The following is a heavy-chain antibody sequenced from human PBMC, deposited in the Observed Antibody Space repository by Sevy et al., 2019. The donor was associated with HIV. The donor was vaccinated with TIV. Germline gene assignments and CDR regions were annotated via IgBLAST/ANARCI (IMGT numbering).Heavy chain of an antibody. CDR1: GFTFSSYG. CDR2: IGYDGRNK. V-gene: IGHV3-33*01. J-gene: IGHJ5*02. CDR3: ARAEDIVVVPARTGFDP. D-gene: IGHD2-2*01. Sequence: QLGGSLRLSCAASGFTFSSYGMHWVRQAPGKGLEWVAVIGYDGRNKYYADSVKGRFTISRDNSKNTLYLQMNSLRAEDTAVYYCARAEDIVVVPARTGFDPWGQGTLVTVSS.